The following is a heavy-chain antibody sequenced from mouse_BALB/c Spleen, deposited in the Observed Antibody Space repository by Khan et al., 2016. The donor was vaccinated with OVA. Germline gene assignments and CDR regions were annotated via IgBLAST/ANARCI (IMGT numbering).Heavy chain of an antibody. V-gene: IGHV1-20*02. Sequence: VRLQQSGPELVKPGASVKISCKASGYSFTGYFMNWVMQSHGKSLEWIGRINPHIGETFYNQKFKGKATLTVDDSSSTAHMEIRSLAAEDSAVYYCARTNGSGFDYWGQGTTLTVSS. CDR1: GYSFTGYF. D-gene: IGHD1-1*01. CDR2: INPHIGET. J-gene: IGHJ2*01. CDR3: ARTNGSGFDY.